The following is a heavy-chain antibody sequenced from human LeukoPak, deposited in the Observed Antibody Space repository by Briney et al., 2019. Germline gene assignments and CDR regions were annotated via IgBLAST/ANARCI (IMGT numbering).Heavy chain of an antibody. V-gene: IGHV3-30*02. CDR3: AKDWSMIVVVTDY. CDR2: IRYDGSNK. D-gene: IGHD3-22*01. J-gene: IGHJ4*02. CDR1: GFTFSSYG. Sequence: GGSLRLSCAASGFTFSSYGMHWVRQAPGKGLEWVAFIRYDGSNKYYADSVKGRFTISRDNSKNTLYLQMNSLRAEDTAVYYCAKDWSMIVVVTDYWGQGTLVTVSS.